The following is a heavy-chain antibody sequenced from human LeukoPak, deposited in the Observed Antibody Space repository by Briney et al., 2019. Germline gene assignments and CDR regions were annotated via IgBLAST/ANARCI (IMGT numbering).Heavy chain of an antibody. CDR1: GASINNYY. V-gene: IGHV4-4*07. CDR3: ARNAGDY. CDR2: IYSGGST. Sequence: PSEILSLTCTVSGASINNYYWTWIRQPAGRGLEWIGRIYSGGSTNYSPSLKSRVTMSLDTSKNQFSLRLNSVTAADTAVYYCARNAGDYWGQGTLVTVSS. J-gene: IGHJ4*02. D-gene: IGHD6-13*01.